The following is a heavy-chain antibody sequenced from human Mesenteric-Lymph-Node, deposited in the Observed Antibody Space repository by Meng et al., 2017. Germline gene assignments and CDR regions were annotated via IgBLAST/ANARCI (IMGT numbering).Heavy chain of an antibody. V-gene: IGHV3-74*01. CDR3: AREYSSGWTLDY. CDR1: GFTFSSYW. D-gene: IGHD6-19*01. Sequence: GESLKISCAASGFTFSSYWMHWFRQAPGKGLVWVSRIKYDGSTISYADSVKGRFTISRDNDKNTLYLQMNSLRVEDTAVYYCAREYSSGWTLDYWGQGTLVTVSS. J-gene: IGHJ4*02. CDR2: IKYDGSTI.